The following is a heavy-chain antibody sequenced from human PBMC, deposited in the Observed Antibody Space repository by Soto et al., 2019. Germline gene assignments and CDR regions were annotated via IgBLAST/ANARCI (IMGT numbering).Heavy chain of an antibody. V-gene: IGHV3-21*01. CDR3: ARDRVNYYDSSGYYYGSDY. CDR1: GFTFSSYS. CDR2: ISSSSSYI. J-gene: IGHJ4*02. Sequence: GGSLRLSCAASGFTFSSYSMNWVRQAPGKGLEWVSSISSSSSYIYYADSVKGRFTISRDNAKNSLYLQMNSLRAEDTAVYYCARDRVNYYDSSGYYYGSDYWGQGTLVTVSS. D-gene: IGHD3-22*01.